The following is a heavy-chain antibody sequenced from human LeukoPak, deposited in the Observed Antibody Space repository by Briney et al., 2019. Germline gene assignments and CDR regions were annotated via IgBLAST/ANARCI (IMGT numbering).Heavy chain of an antibody. V-gene: IGHV3-48*01. CDR3: VRDQGAPDY. Sequence: SGGSLRLSCAASGFTFSSYAMNWVRQAPGKGLEWVSYISSSSSIIYYADSVKGRFTTSRDNAKDSLDLQMNSLRVEDTAVYYCVRDQGAPDYWGQGTLVTVSS. CDR2: ISSSSSII. D-gene: IGHD1-26*01. CDR1: GFTFSSYA. J-gene: IGHJ4*02.